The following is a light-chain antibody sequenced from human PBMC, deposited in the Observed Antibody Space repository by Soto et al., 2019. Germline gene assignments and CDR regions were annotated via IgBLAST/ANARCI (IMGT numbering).Light chain of an antibody. J-gene: IGKJ1*01. Sequence: DIQMTQSPSTLSASVGDRVSITCQASQSTSSYLAWYQQKPGKAPKLLIYQASSLENGVPSRFSGSGSVTEFRLTISSLQPDDFATYYCQQYSSHSTFXQGTTVDI. CDR1: QSTSSY. CDR3: QQYSSHST. CDR2: QAS. V-gene: IGKV1-5*03.